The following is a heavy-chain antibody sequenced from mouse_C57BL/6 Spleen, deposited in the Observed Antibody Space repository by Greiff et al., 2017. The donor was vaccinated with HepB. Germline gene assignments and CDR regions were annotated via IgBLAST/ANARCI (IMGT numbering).Heavy chain of an antibody. V-gene: IGHV1-7*01. D-gene: IGHD2-3*01. CDR1: GYTFTSYW. Sequence: VKVVESGAELAKPGASVKLSCKASGYTFTSYWMHWVKQRPGQGLEWIGYINPSSGYTKYNQKFKDKATLTADKSSSTAYMQLSSLTYEDSAVYYCARSPLYDGYYSWLDYWGQGTLVTVSA. CDR2: INPSSGYT. J-gene: IGHJ3*01. CDR3: ARSPLYDGYYSWLDY.